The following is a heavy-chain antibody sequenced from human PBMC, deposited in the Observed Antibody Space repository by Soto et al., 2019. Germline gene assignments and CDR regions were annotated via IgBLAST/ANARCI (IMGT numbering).Heavy chain of an antibody. CDR2: INHSGST. CDR1: GGSFSGYY. Sequence: TSETLSLTCAVYGGSFSGYYWSWIRQPPGKGLEWIGEINHSGSTNYNPSLKSRVTISVDTSKNQFSLKLSSVTAADTAVYYCAREPAATIYYMDVWGKGTTVTVSS. J-gene: IGHJ6*03. D-gene: IGHD2-15*01. V-gene: IGHV4-34*01. CDR3: AREPAATIYYMDV.